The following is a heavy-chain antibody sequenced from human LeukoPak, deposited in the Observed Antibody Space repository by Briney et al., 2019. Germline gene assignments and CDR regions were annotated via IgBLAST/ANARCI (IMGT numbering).Heavy chain of an antibody. D-gene: IGHD2-2*01. Sequence: SETLSLTCAVYGGSFSGYHWSWIRQPPGKGLEWIGEINHSGSTNYNPSLKSRVTISVDTSKNQFSLKLSSVTAADMAVYYCARGLGYCSSTSCSYYYYYGMDVWGQGTTVTVSS. V-gene: IGHV4-34*01. CDR3: ARGLGYCSSTSCSYYYYYGMDV. CDR2: INHSGST. J-gene: IGHJ6*02. CDR1: GGSFSGYH.